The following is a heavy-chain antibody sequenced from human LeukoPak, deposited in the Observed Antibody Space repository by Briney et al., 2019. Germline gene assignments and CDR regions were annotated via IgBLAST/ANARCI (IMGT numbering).Heavy chain of an antibody. V-gene: IGHV3-33*01. CDR1: GFTFSSYG. Sequence: GRSLRLSCAASGFTFSSYGMHWVRQAPGKGLEWVAVIWYDGSNKYYADSVKGRFTISRDSSKNTLYLQMNSLRAEDTAVYYCAIGDGLGELSSSFNYWGQGTLVTVSS. J-gene: IGHJ4*02. CDR3: AIGDGLGELSSSFNY. D-gene: IGHD3-16*02. CDR2: IWYDGSNK.